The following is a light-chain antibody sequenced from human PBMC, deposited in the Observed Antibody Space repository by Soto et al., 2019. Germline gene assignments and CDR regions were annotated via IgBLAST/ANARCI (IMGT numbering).Light chain of an antibody. V-gene: IGKV3-15*01. CDR2: GAS. CDR1: QSVSSK. J-gene: IGKJ1*01. Sequence: EIVMTQSPATLSVSPGERATLSCRASQSVSSKLAWYQQKRGQAPRLLIYGASTRATGVPARFSGSGSGTEFTLTISSLQSEDFAVYYCQHYNDWPPETFGQGTKVEIK. CDR3: QHYNDWPPET.